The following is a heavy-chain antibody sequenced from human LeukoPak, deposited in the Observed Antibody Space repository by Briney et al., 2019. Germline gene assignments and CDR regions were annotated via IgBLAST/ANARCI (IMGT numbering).Heavy chain of an antibody. Sequence: SETLPLPCTLSGGPISSYYWRWIRPPAGKGLEWIGRIYTCGSTNYNPSLKSRVTMSVDTSKIQFSLKLSSVTAADTAVYDCARDGGPGVRGVKRFDYWGQGTRVTVSS. D-gene: IGHD3-10*01. CDR1: GGPISSYY. CDR2: IYTCGST. J-gene: IGHJ4*02. CDR3: ARDGGPGVRGVKRFDY. V-gene: IGHV4-4*07.